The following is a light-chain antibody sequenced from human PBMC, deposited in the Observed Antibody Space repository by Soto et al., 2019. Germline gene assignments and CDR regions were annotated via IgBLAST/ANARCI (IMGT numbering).Light chain of an antibody. CDR1: QSVSSSY. CDR3: QQYGSSPPIT. V-gene: IGKV3-20*01. Sequence: EIVLTQSPGTLSLSPGERATLSCRASQSVSSSYLAWYQQKPAQAPRLLIYGASSRATGIPDRFSGSGSGTDFTLTISRQEPEDVAGYYCQQYGSSPPITFGQGTRLEIK. CDR2: GAS. J-gene: IGKJ5*01.